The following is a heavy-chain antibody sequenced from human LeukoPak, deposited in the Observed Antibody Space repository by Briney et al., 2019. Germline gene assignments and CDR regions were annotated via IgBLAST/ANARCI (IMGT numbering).Heavy chain of an antibody. V-gene: IGHV3-23*01. J-gene: IGHJ4*02. CDR3: AKWTVTTNYFDY. CDR1: GFTFSRYG. Sequence: PGGSLRLSCAASGFTFSRYGMNWVRQAPGKGLEWVSAISGSGGSTYYADSVKGRFTISRDNSKNTLYLQMNSLRAEDTAVYYCAKWTVTTNYFDYWGQGTLVTVSS. CDR2: ISGSGGST. D-gene: IGHD4-17*01.